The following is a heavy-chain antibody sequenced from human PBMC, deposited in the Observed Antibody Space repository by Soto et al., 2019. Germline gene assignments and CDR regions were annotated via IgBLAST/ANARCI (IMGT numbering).Heavy chain of an antibody. D-gene: IGHD6-6*01. J-gene: IGHJ4*02. CDR3: ARGPIAARRHHKFDY. V-gene: IGHV1-69*13. CDR1: GGTFSSYA. Sequence: SVKVSCKASGGTFSSYAISWVRQAPGQGLEWMGGIIPIFGTANYAQKFQGRVTITADESTSTAYMELSSLRSEDTAVYYCARGPIAARRHHKFDYWGQGTLVTVSS. CDR2: IIPIFGTA.